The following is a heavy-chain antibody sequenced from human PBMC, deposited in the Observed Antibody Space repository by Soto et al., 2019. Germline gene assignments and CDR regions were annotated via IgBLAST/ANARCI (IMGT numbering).Heavy chain of an antibody. CDR1: GGSISSGGYS. Sequence: QLQLQESGSGLVKPSQTLSLTCAVSGGSISSGGYSWSWIRQPPGKGLEWIGYIYHSGSTYYNPCRKSRVTISVDRSKNQVALKLSSVTAADTAVYYCARGGSYGPLDYWGQGTLVTVSS. CDR2: IYHSGST. V-gene: IGHV4-30-2*01. J-gene: IGHJ4*02. D-gene: IGHD1-26*01. CDR3: ARGGSYGPLDY.